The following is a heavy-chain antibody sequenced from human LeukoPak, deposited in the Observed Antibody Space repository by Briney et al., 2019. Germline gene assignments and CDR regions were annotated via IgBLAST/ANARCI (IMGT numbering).Heavy chain of an antibody. Sequence: EASVKVSCKASGYTSTSYDINWVRQATGQGLEWMGWMNPNSGNTGYAQKFQGRVTMTRNTSISTAYMELSSLRSEDTAVYYCARGTTHDSHPDYWGQGTLVTVSS. V-gene: IGHV1-8*01. J-gene: IGHJ4*02. CDR2: MNPNSGNT. CDR3: ARGTTHDSHPDY. CDR1: GYTSTSYD. D-gene: IGHD3-22*01.